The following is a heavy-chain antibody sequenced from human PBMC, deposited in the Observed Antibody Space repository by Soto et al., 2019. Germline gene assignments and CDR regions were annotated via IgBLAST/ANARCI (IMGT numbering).Heavy chain of an antibody. Sequence: QVQLVESGGGVVQPGRSLRLSCAASGFTFSSYGMQWVRQAPGKGLEWVAVISYDGRNKYYADSVKGRFIISRDNSKNTLYLQMNSLRAEDTAVYYCAKEATATVGHHFDYWGQGTLATVSS. J-gene: IGHJ4*02. V-gene: IGHV3-30*18. CDR2: ISYDGRNK. CDR3: AKEATATVGHHFDY. CDR1: GFTFSSYG. D-gene: IGHD5-18*01.